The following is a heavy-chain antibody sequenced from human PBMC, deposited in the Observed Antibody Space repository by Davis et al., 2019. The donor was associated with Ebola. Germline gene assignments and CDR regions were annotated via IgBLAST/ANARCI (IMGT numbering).Heavy chain of an antibody. D-gene: IGHD6-19*01. CDR1: GFTFSSYN. CDR2: ISGSSYYI. CDR3: ARGWDSSGWQH. J-gene: IGHJ4*02. V-gene: IGHV3-21*01. Sequence: GGSLRLSCAASGFTFSSYNMNWVRQASGKGLEWVSSISGSSYYIYYAVSVMGRFTISRDNAKNSLYLQMNSLRAEDTAVYYCARGWDSSGWQHWGQGTLVTVSS.